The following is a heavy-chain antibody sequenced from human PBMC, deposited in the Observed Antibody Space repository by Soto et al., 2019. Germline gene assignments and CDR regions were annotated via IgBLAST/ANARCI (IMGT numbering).Heavy chain of an antibody. CDR2: MNPNSGNT. D-gene: IGHD2-2*01. CDR3: ATIPAATSYYYMAV. J-gene: IGHJ6*03. V-gene: IGHV1-8*01. Sequence: ASVKVSCKASGYTFTSYDINWVRQATGQGLEWMGWMNPNSGNTGYAQKFQGRVTMTRNTSISTAYLELSSLRFEDTAVYYCATIPAATSYYYMAVWGKGTTVTVS. CDR1: GYTFTSYD.